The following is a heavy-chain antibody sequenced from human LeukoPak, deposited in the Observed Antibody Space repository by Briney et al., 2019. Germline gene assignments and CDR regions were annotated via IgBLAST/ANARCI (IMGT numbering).Heavy chain of an antibody. CDR2: IYAHGTNT. CDR3: AAYGDNSDFAY. D-gene: IGHD4-23*01. V-gene: IGHV3-74*01. CDR1: GFTLSTYW. J-gene: IGHJ4*02. Sequence: GGSLRLSCAASGFTLSTYWMHWVRQAPGKGLVWVSNIYAHGTNTTYADSVKGRFTISRDSAKNTVFLQMDSLRAEDTAVYYCAAYGDNSDFAYWGQGTLVTVSS.